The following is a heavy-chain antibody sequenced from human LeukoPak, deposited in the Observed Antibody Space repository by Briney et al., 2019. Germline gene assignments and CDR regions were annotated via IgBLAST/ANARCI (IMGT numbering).Heavy chain of an antibody. CDR1: GGSFSGYY. D-gene: IGHD1-14*01. CDR2: INHSGST. V-gene: IGHV4-34*01. J-gene: IGHJ3*02. Sequence: SETLSLTCAVYGGSFSGYYWSWIRQPPGKGLEWIGEINHSGSTNYNPSLKSRVTISVDTSKNQFSLKLSSVTAADTAVYYCARGPDIEVAFDIWGQGTMVTVSS. CDR3: ARGPDIEVAFDI.